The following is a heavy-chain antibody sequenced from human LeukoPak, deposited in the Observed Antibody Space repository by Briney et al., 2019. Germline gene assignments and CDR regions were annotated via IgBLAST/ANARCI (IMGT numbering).Heavy chain of an antibody. D-gene: IGHD4-17*01. J-gene: IGHJ4*02. Sequence: GGSLRLSCAASGFTFSSYGMHWVRQAPGKGLEWVAVIWYDGSNKYYADSVKGRFTTSRDNAKNTLYLHMNSLKVEDTAVYYCARAVRWDGDLDYWGQGTLVTVSS. CDR3: ARAVRWDGDLDY. V-gene: IGHV3-33*01. CDR1: GFTFSSYG. CDR2: IWYDGSNK.